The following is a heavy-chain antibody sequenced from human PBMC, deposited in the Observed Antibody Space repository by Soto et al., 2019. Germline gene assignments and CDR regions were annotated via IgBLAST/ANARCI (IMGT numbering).Heavy chain of an antibody. V-gene: IGHV3-11*01. CDR2: ISSSGSTI. D-gene: IGHD2-2*01. Sequence: GGSLRLSCAASGFTFSDYYMSWIRQAPGKGLEWVSYISSSGSTIYYADSVKGRFTISRDNAKNSRYLQMNSLRAEDTAVYYCARDRFDIVVVPAAIGAYYYYMDVWGKGTTVTVSS. J-gene: IGHJ6*03. CDR1: GFTFSDYY. CDR3: ARDRFDIVVVPAAIGAYYYYMDV.